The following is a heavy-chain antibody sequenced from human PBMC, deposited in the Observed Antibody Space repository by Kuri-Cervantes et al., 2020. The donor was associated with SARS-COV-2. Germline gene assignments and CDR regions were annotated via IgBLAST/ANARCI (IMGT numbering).Heavy chain of an antibody. J-gene: IGHJ4*02. V-gene: IGHV3-30*02. Sequence: GESLKISCAASGFTFSSYGMHWVRQAPGKGLEWVSSISSGSNKYYADSVKGRFTISRDNSKNTLYLQMNSLRAEDTAVYYCARDRSTHYFDYWGQGTLVTVSS. CDR1: GFTFSSYG. CDR3: ARDRSTHYFDY. CDR2: ISSGSNK.